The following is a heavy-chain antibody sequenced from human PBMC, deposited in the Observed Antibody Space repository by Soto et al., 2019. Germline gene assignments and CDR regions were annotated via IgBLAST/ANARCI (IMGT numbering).Heavy chain of an antibody. Sequence: QVQLQESGPGLVKPSETLSLTCTVSGGSISSYYWSWIRQPPGKGLEWIGYIYYSGSTNYNPSLKSRVTISVDTSKNQFSLKLSSVTAADTAVYYCARFSLTGEQWLVNWFDPWGQGTLVTVSS. D-gene: IGHD6-19*01. CDR2: IYYSGST. J-gene: IGHJ5*02. V-gene: IGHV4-59*01. CDR1: GGSISSYY. CDR3: ARFSLTGEQWLVNWFDP.